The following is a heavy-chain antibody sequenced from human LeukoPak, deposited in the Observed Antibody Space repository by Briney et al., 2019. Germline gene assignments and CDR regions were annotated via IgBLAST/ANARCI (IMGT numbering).Heavy chain of an antibody. CDR2: INPNSGGT. J-gene: IGHJ4*02. Sequence: ASVKVSCKASGYTFTGYYMHWVRQAPGQGLEWMGWINPNSGGTNYAQKFQGRVIMTRDTSISTAYMELSRLRSDDTAVYYCARVDYDLWSGHRHFDYWGQGTLVTVSS. V-gene: IGHV1-2*02. CDR1: GYTFTGYY. D-gene: IGHD3-3*01. CDR3: ARVDYDLWSGHRHFDY.